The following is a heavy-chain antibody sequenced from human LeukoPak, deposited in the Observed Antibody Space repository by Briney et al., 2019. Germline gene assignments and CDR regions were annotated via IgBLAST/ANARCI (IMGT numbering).Heavy chain of an antibody. Sequence: SETLSLTCTVSGGSISSYYWSWIRQPPGKGLEWIGYIYYSGSTNYNPSLKSRVTISVDTSKNQFSLKLSSVTAADTAVYYCARDLCGQGPSWGQGTLVTVSS. J-gene: IGHJ5*02. CDR2: IYYSGST. CDR1: GGSISSYY. CDR3: ARDLCGQGPS. V-gene: IGHV4-59*01.